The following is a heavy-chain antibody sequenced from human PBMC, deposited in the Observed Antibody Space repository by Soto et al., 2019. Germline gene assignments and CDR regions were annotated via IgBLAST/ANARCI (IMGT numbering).Heavy chain of an antibody. D-gene: IGHD1-1*01. Sequence: VSVKVSSKASGYTVTSSGISWVRKATGQGLEWMGWISAYNGNTKYAQNLQGRVTMTTDTSTSTAYMELRSLRFDDTAVYYCARDAAIGMNAYWGQGTLVTVSS. CDR2: ISAYNGNT. J-gene: IGHJ4*02. CDR1: GYTVTSSG. CDR3: ARDAAIGMNAY. V-gene: IGHV1-18*01.